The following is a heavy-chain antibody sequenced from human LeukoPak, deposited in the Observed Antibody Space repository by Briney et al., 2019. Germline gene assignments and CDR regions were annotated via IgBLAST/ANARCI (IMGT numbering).Heavy chain of an antibody. Sequence: GGSLRLSCAASGFTFNKYAMSWAREAPGGALEWVSTIGSSGDSTDYAESVTARFSISRDNSKSTLLLQVDSLRAEDSAVYYCAIAWAGYSYGSGGNWFDPWGQGTLVTVSS. D-gene: IGHD5-18*01. J-gene: IGHJ5*02. V-gene: IGHV3-23*01. CDR2: IGSSGDST. CDR1: GFTFNKYA. CDR3: AIAWAGYSYGSGGNWFDP.